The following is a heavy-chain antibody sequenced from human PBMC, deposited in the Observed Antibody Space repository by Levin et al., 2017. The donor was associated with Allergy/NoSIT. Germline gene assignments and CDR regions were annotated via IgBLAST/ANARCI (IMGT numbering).Heavy chain of an antibody. Sequence: LSLTCAASGILFSSYDMNWVRQAPGKGLEWVSSISAGGNYIYYADSVKGRFTISRDNAKNSLFLQMNSLRAEDTAVYYCASWAMYHYDRSAFDYFYYAMDVWGQGTTVSVSS. CDR1: GILFSSYD. CDR3: ASWAMYHYDRSAFDYFYYAMDV. J-gene: IGHJ6*02. D-gene: IGHD3-22*01. CDR2: ISAGGNYI. V-gene: IGHV3-21*01.